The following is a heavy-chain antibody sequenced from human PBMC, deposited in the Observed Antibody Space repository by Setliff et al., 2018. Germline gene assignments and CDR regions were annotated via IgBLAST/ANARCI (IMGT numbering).Heavy chain of an antibody. CDR1: GASISSGSHY. Sequence: PSETLSLTCNVSGASISSGSHYWSWIRQSAGEKPTWIGHVYSTGSTNYNPSFESRVSISVDKSNNQFSLKMTSVTAADTAVYYCARHFYPPDFFAHWGQGLLVTVSS. CDR3: ARHFYPPDFFAH. J-gene: IGHJ4*02. D-gene: IGHD3-3*01. CDR2: VYSTGST. V-gene: IGHV4-61*09.